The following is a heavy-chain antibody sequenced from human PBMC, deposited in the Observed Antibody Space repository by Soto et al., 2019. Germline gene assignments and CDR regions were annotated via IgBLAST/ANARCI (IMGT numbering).Heavy chain of an antibody. CDR2: IRSKANSYAT. Sequence: EVQLVESGGGLVQPGGSLKLSCAASGFTFSGSAMHWVRQASGKGLEWVGRIRSKANSYATAYAASVKGRFTISRDDSKNTAYLQMNSLKTEDTAVYYCTRPLRIAAAGFQITDYWGQGTLVTVSS. CDR1: GFTFSGSA. D-gene: IGHD6-13*01. J-gene: IGHJ4*02. V-gene: IGHV3-73*01. CDR3: TRPLRIAAAGFQITDY.